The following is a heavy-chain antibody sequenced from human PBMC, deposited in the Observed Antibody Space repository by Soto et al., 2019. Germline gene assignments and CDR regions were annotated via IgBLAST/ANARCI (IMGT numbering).Heavy chain of an antibody. V-gene: IGHV4-39*01. CDR1: GASIGSSGYF. CDR3: ARHQAEGWFDP. Sequence: PSETLSLTCTVSGASIGSSGYFWAWIRQAPGKGLEWFGTISYSGSKYYSPSLRNRITISADSSKTQFSLTLSSVTAADTAVYFCARHQAEGWFDPRGQGTLVTVSS. J-gene: IGHJ5*02. CDR2: ISYSGSK.